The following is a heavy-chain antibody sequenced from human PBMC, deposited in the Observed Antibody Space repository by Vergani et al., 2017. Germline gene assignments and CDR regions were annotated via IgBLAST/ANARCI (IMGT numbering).Heavy chain of an antibody. CDR2: VYTSGMT. V-gene: IGHV4-61*02. CDR3: ARMVNAVSYNDF. D-gene: IGHD2-8*01. Sequence: QVQLQESGPRLVRPSQTLSLTCTVSGGSINTGAYYWSWIRQPAGKGLEWIGRVYTSGMTNYNPSLKSRVTILVDRSKSQLSLKLTSVTAGDTAVYFRARMVNAVSYNDFWGHGILVTVSS. J-gene: IGHJ4*01. CDR1: GGSINTGAYY.